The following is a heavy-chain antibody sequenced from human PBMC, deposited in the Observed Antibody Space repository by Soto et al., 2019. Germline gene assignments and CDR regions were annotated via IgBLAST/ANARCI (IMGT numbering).Heavy chain of an antibody. CDR1: VYTFTSYG. J-gene: IGHJ4*02. CDR3: ARFGVVVAAGDY. D-gene: IGHD2-15*01. CDR2: ISAYNGNT. Sequence: ASVKVCCKASVYTFTSYGISWVRQATGQGLEWMGWISAYNGNTNYAQKLQGRVTMTTDTSTSTAYMELRSLRSDDTAVYYCARFGVVVAAGDYWGQGTLVTVSS. V-gene: IGHV1-18*01.